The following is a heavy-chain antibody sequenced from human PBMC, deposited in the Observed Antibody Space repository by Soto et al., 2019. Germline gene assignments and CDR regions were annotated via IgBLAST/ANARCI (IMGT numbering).Heavy chain of an antibody. D-gene: IGHD6-13*01. CDR1: GFTFSSYG. J-gene: IGHJ6*02. V-gene: IGHV3-30*03. CDR3: ASSIAAAEYYYYGMDV. Sequence: PGGSLRLSCAASGFTFSSYGMHWVRQAPGKGLEWVAVISYDGSNKYYADSVKGRFTISRDNSKNTLYLQMNSLRAEDTAVYYCASSIAAAEYYYYGMDVWGQGTTVTVSS. CDR2: ISYDGSNK.